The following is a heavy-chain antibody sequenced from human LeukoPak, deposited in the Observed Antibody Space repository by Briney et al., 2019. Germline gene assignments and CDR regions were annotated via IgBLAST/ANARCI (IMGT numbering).Heavy chain of an antibody. CDR2: INPNSGGT. CDR3: ARAVPNDWGDYYYYMDV. V-gene: IGHV1-2*06. CDR1: GYTFTGYY. J-gene: IGHJ6*03. Sequence: ASVKVSCKASGYTFTGYYMHWVRQAPGQGLGWMGRINPNSGGTNYAQKFQGRVTMTRDTSISTAYMELSRLRSDDTAVYYCARAVPNDWGDYYYYMDVWGKGTTVTVSS. D-gene: IGHD3-16*01.